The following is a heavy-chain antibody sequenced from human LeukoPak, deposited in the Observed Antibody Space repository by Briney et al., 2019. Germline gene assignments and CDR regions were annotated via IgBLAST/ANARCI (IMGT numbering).Heavy chain of an antibody. J-gene: IGHJ4*02. D-gene: IGHD6-19*01. V-gene: IGHV3-23*01. CDR2: ISGSGGGT. CDR3: AKPYSGWTSFDY. CDR1: GFTFRSYA. Sequence: GGSLRLSCAASGFTFRSYAMSWVRQAPGKGLEWVSAISGSGGGTYYADSVKGRFTISRDNSKNTLYLQMNSLRAEDTAVYYCAKPYSGWTSFDYWGQGTLVTVSS.